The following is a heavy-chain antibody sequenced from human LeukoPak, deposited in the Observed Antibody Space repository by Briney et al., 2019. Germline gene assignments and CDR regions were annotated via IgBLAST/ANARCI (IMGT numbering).Heavy chain of an antibody. CDR1: GGSISSYY. Sequence: PSETLSLTCTVSGGSISSYYWSWIRQPPGKGLEWIGYIYYSGSTNYNPSLKSRVTISVDTSKNQFSLKLSSVTAADTAVYYCARDRRRDYYDSSGPHFDYWGQGTLVTVSS. J-gene: IGHJ4*02. V-gene: IGHV4-59*12. CDR2: IYYSGST. D-gene: IGHD3-22*01. CDR3: ARDRRRDYYDSSGPHFDY.